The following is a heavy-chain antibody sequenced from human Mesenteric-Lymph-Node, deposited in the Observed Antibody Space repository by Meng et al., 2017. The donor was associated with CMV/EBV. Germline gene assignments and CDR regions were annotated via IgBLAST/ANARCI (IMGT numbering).Heavy chain of an antibody. J-gene: IGHJ4*02. Sequence: SETLSLTCTVSGGSISSGDYYWSWIRQPPGKGLESIGHIYYSGSTNYNPSLKSRVTISVDTSKNQLSLNLNSVTAADTAVYYCARDSFPPDYWGQGALVTVSS. CDR1: GGSISSGDYY. CDR2: IYYSGST. D-gene: IGHD2-21*01. CDR3: ARDSFPPDY. V-gene: IGHV4-61*08.